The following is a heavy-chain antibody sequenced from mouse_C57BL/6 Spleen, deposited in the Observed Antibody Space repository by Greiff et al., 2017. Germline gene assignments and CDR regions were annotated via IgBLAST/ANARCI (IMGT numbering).Heavy chain of an antibody. CDR2: IYPGNSDT. Sequence: DVQLQESGTVLARPGASVKMSCKTSGYTFTSYWMHWVKQRPGQGLAWIGAIYPGNSDTSYNQKFKGKAKLTAVTSASTAYMELSSLTNEDSAVYYCTREIYYGNYAYAMDYWGQGTSVTVSS. D-gene: IGHD2-1*01. V-gene: IGHV1-5*01. CDR1: GYTFTSYW. CDR3: TREIYYGNYAYAMDY. J-gene: IGHJ4*01.